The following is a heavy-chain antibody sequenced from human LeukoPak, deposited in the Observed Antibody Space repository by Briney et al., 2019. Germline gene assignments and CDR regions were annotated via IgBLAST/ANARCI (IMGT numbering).Heavy chain of an antibody. J-gene: IGHJ5*02. V-gene: IGHV4-39*01. CDR1: GGSISSSSYY. CDR2: IYYSGST. D-gene: IGHD1-26*01. Sequence: SETLSLTCTGSGGSISSSSYYWGWIRQPPGKGLEWIGSIYYSGSTYYNPSLKSRVTISVDTSKNQFSLKLSSVTAADTAVYYCSRIVGAGFDPWGQGTLVTVSS. CDR3: SRIVGAGFDP.